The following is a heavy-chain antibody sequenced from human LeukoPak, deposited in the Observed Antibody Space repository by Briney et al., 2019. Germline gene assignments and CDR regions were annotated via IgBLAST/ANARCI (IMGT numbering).Heavy chain of an antibody. J-gene: IGHJ3*02. CDR1: GGSISSYY. CDR3: ATSYSGSYYDAFDI. CDR2: IYTSGST. D-gene: IGHD1-26*01. V-gene: IGHV4-4*07. Sequence: SETLSLTCTVSGGSISSYYWSWIRQPAGKGLEWIGRIYTSGSTNYNPSLKSRITMSVDTSKKRFSLKLSSVTAADTAVYYCATSYSGSYYDAFDIWGQGTMVTVSS.